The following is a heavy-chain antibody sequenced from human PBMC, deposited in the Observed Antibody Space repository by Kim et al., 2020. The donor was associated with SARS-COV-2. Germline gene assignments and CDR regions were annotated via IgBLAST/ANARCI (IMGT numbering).Heavy chain of an antibody. J-gene: IGHJ1*01. CDR2: VNSDGNSK. V-gene: IGHV3-74*03. CDR1: GFTFSSYW. D-gene: IGHD1-26*01. CDR3: VARVRVGSSPAEYFQH. Sequence: GGSLRLSCAASGFTFSSYWMHWVRQPPGKGLVWVSRVNSDGNSKTYADSVKGRFTISRDNAKNTLYLQMNSLRGEDTAVYYCVARVRVGSSPAEYFQHWGHGTLVTVSS.